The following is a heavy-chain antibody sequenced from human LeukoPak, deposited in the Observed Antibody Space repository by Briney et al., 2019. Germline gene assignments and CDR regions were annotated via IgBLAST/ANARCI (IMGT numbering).Heavy chain of an antibody. CDR1: GYSFTDYY. CDR2: INPFSGGT. J-gene: IGHJ4*02. CDR3: ARGGYDLDY. D-gene: IGHD3-22*01. V-gene: IGHV1-2*04. Sequence: EASVKVSCKASGYSFTDYYIHWVRQAPGQGLEWMGWINPFSGGTKYAHQGWVTMTRDTSISTAYMELSRLTSDDTAVYYCARGGYDLDYWGQGTLVTVSS.